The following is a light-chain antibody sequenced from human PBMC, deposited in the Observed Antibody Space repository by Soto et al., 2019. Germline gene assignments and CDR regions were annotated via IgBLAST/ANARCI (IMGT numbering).Light chain of an antibody. V-gene: IGKV3-15*01. CDR2: GAS. CDR3: QQYNNWPLT. Sequence: IVMTQSPATLSVSPGERATLSCRASQTITTNLAWYQLKPGQAPRLLIYGASTRATGIPARFSGSGSGTEFTLTISRLQSEDFAVYYCQQYNNWPLTFGGGTKVEIK. J-gene: IGKJ4*01. CDR1: QTITTN.